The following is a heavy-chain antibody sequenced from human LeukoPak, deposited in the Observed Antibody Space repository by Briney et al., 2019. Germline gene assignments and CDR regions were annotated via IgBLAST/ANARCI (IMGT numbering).Heavy chain of an antibody. CDR2: IKQDGSEK. D-gene: IGHD3-3*01. J-gene: IGHJ6*02. CDR3: ARDRSERITIFGVVMTARDYYGMDV. V-gene: IGHV3-7*03. Sequence: GGSLRLSCAASGFTFSSYWMSWVRQAPGKGLEWVANIKQDGSEKYYVDSVKGRFTISRDNAKNSLYLQMNSLRAEGTAVYYCARDRSERITIFGVVMTARDYYGMDVWGQGTTVTVSS. CDR1: GFTFSSYW.